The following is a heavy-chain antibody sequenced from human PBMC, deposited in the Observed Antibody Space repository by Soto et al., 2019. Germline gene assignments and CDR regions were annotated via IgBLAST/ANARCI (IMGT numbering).Heavy chain of an antibody. D-gene: IGHD6-13*01. J-gene: IGHJ4*02. CDR2: IYHSGST. Sequence: SETLSLTCTVSGGSSSGYYWGWIRQPPGKGLEWIGTIYHSGSTYYNPSLKSRVTISVDTSKNQFSLKLSSVTAADTAVFYCARGLSAGTFDYWGQGTLVTVSS. V-gene: IGHV4-38-2*02. CDR3: ARGLSAGTFDY. CDR1: GGSSSGYY.